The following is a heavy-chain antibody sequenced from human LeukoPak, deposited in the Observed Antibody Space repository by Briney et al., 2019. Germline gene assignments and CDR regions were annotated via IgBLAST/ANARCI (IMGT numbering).Heavy chain of an antibody. J-gene: IGHJ6*02. V-gene: IGHV3-30-3*02. CDR3: AKSPGQYYYYYYGMDV. Sequence: SVGSLRLSCAASGFTFSSYAMHWVGQAPGKGMEWVAVIAYDGSNKYYADSVKGRFTISRDNSKNTLYLQMNSLRAEDTAVYYCAKSPGQYYYYYYGMDVWGQGTTVTVSS. CDR1: GFTFSSYA. CDR2: IAYDGSNK.